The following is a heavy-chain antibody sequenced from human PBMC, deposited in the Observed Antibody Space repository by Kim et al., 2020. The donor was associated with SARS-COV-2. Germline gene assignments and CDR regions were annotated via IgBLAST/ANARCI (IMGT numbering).Heavy chain of an antibody. J-gene: IGHJ4*02. Sequence: TSYAQNLQGRVTMTRDTATSTVHMDLSSLRSEDTAVYYCAREMGGGPLDYWGQGTLVTVSS. V-gene: IGHV1-46*01. CDR3: AREMGGGPLDY. D-gene: IGHD3-16*01. CDR2: T.